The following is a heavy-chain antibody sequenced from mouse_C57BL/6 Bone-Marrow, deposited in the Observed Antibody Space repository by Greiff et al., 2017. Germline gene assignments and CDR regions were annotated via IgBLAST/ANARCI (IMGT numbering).Heavy chain of an antibody. V-gene: IGHV1-55*01. CDR1: GYTFTSYW. D-gene: IGHD2-5*01. CDR3: AIPYYSNYWYFDV. CDR2: IYPGSGST. Sequence: VQLQQPGAELVKPGASVKMSCKASGYTFTSYWITWVKQRTGQGLEWIGDIYPGSGSTNYNEKFKSKATLTVDTSSSTAYMQLSSLTAEDSAVYYCAIPYYSNYWYFDVWGTGTTVTVSS. J-gene: IGHJ1*03.